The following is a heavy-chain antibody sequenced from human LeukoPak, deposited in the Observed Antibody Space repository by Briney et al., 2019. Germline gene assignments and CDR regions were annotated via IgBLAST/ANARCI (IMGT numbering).Heavy chain of an antibody. CDR2: IYPGDSDT. CDR3: ATVLLWFGELSGFDY. J-gene: IGHJ4*02. V-gene: IGHV5-51*01. Sequence: GESLKISCKGSGYSFTSYWIGWVRQMPGKGLEWMGIIYPGDSDTRHSPSFQGQVTISADKSISTAYLQWSSLKASDTAMYYCATVLLWFGELSGFDYWGQGTLVTVSS. D-gene: IGHD3-10*01. CDR1: GYSFTSYW.